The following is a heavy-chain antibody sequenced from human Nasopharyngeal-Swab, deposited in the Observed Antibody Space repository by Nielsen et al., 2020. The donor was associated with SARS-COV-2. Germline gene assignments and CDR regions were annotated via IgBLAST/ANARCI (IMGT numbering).Heavy chain of an antibody. V-gene: IGHV4-61*01. CDR3: ARDGEFLNAFDI. CDR2: MYFSGST. Sequence: ESLKISCTVSGGSVSSGNYYWSWIRQPPGKGLEWIGYMYFSGSTNYNPSLESRVTISGDTSKNQFSLKLRSVTAADTAVYYCARDGEFLNAFDIWGQGTMVTVSS. CDR1: GGSVSSGNYY. J-gene: IGHJ3*02. D-gene: IGHD7-27*01.